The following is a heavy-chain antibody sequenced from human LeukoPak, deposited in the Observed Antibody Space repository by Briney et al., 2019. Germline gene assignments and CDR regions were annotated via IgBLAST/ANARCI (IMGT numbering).Heavy chain of an antibody. J-gene: IGHJ6*02. V-gene: IGHV5-51*01. CDR1: GCGFTSYW. Sequence: GAGLQIYYDGGGCGFTSYWIGWGRPVTGKGGGWRGIIDSGDSHPRYSPSFQGPVTTSADPSISTAYLPWSSLKASDTAMYYCATGLLVVPAAILGSDHYAMDVWGQGTTVTVSS. D-gene: IGHD2-2*02. CDR2: IDSGDSHP. CDR3: ATGLLVVPAAILGSDHYAMDV.